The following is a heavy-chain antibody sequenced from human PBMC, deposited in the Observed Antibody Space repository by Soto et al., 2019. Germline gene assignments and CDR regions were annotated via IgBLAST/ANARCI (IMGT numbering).Heavy chain of an antibody. CDR2: ISYDGSNK. V-gene: IGHV3-30*18. CDR3: AKPLPLYAPGAFDI. D-gene: IGHD2-2*01. J-gene: IGHJ3*02. Sequence: PGGSLRLSCAASGFTFSSYGMHWVRQAPGKGLEWVAVISYDGSNKYYADSVKGRFTISRDNSKNTLYLQMNSLRAEDTAVYYCAKPLPLYAPGAFDIWGQETMLTVSS. CDR1: GFTFSSYG.